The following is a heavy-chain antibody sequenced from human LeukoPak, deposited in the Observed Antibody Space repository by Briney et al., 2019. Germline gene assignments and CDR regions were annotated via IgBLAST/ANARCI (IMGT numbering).Heavy chain of an antibody. D-gene: IGHD4-11*01. CDR2: ISSSGSTI. CDR3: ALLGGTATVVDC. J-gene: IGHJ4*02. CDR1: GLTFTSHE. Sequence: GGSLRLSCAASGLTFTSHEMNWVRQAPGRGLEWISYISSSGSTIYYADSVKGRFTISRDNAKNSLYLQMNSLRAEYTAVYYCALLGGTATVVDCWGQGTLVTVSS. V-gene: IGHV3-48*03.